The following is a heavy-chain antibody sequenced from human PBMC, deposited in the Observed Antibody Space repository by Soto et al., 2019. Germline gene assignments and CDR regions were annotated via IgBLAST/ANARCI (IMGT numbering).Heavy chain of an antibody. Sequence: GGSLRLSCTASGFTFKNYDLSCVRQAPGKGLEWVGLISYDGSKKYYGDAVKGRFTISRDNSKDTLHLQMSSLKTEDTAVYYCAMIHSGSYVFDILRQGTMVTV. J-gene: IGHJ3*02. V-gene: IGHV3-30*03. D-gene: IGHD1-26*01. CDR1: GFTFKNYD. CDR3: AMIHSGSYVFDI. CDR2: ISYDGSKK.